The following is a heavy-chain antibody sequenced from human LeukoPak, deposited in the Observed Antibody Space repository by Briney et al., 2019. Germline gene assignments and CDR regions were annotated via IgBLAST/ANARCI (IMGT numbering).Heavy chain of an antibody. CDR2: ITWNRDNI. J-gene: IGHJ6*02. Sequence: GRSRRLSCTVSGFTFDDYAMHWVRHTPGKGLEWVAGITWNRDNIGYGDSVKGRFTISRDNVKNVLYLQMNSLRPEDTALYYCAKDLSSAITSALVLDVWGQGTTV. CDR3: AKDLSSAITSALVLDV. V-gene: IGHV3-9*01. D-gene: IGHD3-22*01. CDR1: GFTFDDYA.